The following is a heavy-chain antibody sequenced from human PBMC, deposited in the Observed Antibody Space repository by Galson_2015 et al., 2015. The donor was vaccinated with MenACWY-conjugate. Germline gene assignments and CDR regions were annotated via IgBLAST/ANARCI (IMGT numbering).Heavy chain of an antibody. J-gene: IGHJ4*01. V-gene: IGHV3-11*03. CDR1: GFTFSDYY. Sequence: SLRLSCAASGFTFSDYYMSWLRQTPEKGLEWISKISSGSGYIAYADSVKGRFTISRDNAKNSLYLQMNILRAEDTAVYYCATTNSACWGHGTLVTVSS. CDR2: ISSGSGYI. CDR3: ATTNSAC. D-gene: IGHD5-24*01.